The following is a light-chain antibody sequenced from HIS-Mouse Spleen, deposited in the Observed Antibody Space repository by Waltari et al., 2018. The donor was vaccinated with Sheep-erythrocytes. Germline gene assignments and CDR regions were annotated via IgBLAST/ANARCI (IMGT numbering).Light chain of an antibody. V-gene: IGKV1-12*01. Sequence: DIQMTQSPSSVSASVGGRVTITCRAGQGISSWLAWHQQKPGNAPKHLIYAASSLQSGVPSRFSGSGSGTDFTLTISSLQPEDFATYYCQQANSFPITFGQGKRLEIK. CDR1: QGISSW. CDR3: QQANSFPIT. J-gene: IGKJ5*01. CDR2: AAS.